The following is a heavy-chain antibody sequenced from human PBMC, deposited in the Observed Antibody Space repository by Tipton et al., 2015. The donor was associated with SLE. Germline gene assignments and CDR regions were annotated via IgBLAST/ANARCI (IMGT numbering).Heavy chain of an antibody. CDR3: ARNLGSYYGMDV. Sequence: RSLRLSCAASGFTFSSYGMHWVRQAPGKGLEWVAVIWYDGSNKYYADSVKGRFTISRDNSKNTLYLKMNSLRAEDTAVYYCARNLGSYYGMDVWGQGTTVTVSS. V-gene: IGHV3-33*01. CDR2: IWYDGSNK. J-gene: IGHJ6*02. D-gene: IGHD3-16*01. CDR1: GFTFSSYG.